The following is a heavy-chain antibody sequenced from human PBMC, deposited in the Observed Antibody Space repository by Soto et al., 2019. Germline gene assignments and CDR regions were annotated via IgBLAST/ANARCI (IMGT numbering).Heavy chain of an antibody. Sequence: PGGSLRLSCAASGFTFSSYGVHWVRQAPGKGLEWVAVISYDGSNKYYADSVKGRFTISRDNSKNTLYLQMNSLRAEDTAVYYCAKAIAVAEEYFQHWGQGTLVTVSS. CDR1: GFTFSSYG. D-gene: IGHD6-19*01. CDR2: ISYDGSNK. V-gene: IGHV3-30*18. J-gene: IGHJ1*01. CDR3: AKAIAVAEEYFQH.